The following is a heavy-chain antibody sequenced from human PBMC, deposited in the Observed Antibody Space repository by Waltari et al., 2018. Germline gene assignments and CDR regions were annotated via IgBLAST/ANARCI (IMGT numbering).Heavy chain of an antibody. J-gene: IGHJ4*02. V-gene: IGHV4-31*03. CDR3: ARSPTYYGSGTYYLRPQYYFDY. D-gene: IGHD3-10*01. Sequence: QVQLQESGPGLVKPSQTLSLTCTVSGGSISSGDSYRSWIRQYPGKGLEWIGYIYNSGSSYYTPSLKSRVSISVDTSNNQFSLKLSSVTAADTAVYFCARSPTYYGSGTYYLRPQYYFDYWGQGTLVTVSS. CDR1: GGSISSGDSY. CDR2: IYNSGSS.